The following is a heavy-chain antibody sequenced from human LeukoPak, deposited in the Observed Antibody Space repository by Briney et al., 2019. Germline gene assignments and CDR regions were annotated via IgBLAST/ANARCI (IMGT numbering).Heavy chain of an antibody. Sequence: GGSLRLSCAASGLTFTTYGIHWVRQAPGKGLEWVANIKQDGSEKYYVDSVKGRFTISRDNAKNSLYLQMNSLRAEDTAVYYCARDKGYSGSYYSAFDIWGQGTMVTVSS. D-gene: IGHD1-26*01. CDR1: GLTFTTYG. V-gene: IGHV3-7*01. J-gene: IGHJ3*02. CDR3: ARDKGYSGSYYSAFDI. CDR2: IKQDGSEK.